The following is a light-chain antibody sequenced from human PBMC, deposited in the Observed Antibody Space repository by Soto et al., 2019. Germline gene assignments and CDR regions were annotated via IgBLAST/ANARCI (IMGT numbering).Light chain of an antibody. CDR3: SSYTSSNTLYV. V-gene: IGLV2-14*01. J-gene: IGLJ1*01. CDR1: SSDVGGYNY. CDR2: EVS. Sequence: QSALTQPASVSGSPGQSITISCTGTSSDVGGYNYVSWYQQHPGKAPKLMIYEVSNRPSGVSNRFSGSKSGNTASLTISGLQAEDEADYYGSSYTSSNTLYVFGTGTKLTVL.